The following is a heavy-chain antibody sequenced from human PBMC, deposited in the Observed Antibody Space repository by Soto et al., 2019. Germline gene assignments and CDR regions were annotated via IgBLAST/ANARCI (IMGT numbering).Heavy chain of an antibody. D-gene: IGHD6-19*01. CDR1: GITVSSYW. V-gene: IGHV3-74*01. CDR3: AREAAVPGTVFDY. CDR2: INRDGTST. J-gene: IGHJ4*02. Sequence: EVHLVESGGGLIQPGGSLRLTCVASGITVSSYWMHWVRQAPGKGLLWVSRINRDGTSTNYADSVKGRFTISRANAKNTLYLEMNSLRVDDTAVYYCAREAAVPGTVFDYWGQGILVTVSS.